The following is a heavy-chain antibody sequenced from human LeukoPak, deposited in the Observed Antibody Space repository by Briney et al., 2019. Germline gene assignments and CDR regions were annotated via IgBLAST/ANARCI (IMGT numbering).Heavy chain of an antibody. D-gene: IGHD2-2*01. CDR1: GGSISSSNYY. V-gene: IGHV4-39*01. J-gene: IGHJ4*02. Sequence: SETLSLTCTVSGGSISSSNYYLAWIRQPPGTGLEWLGTIYYSGSTYYNPSLKSRVTVSLDTSKTQFSLKLTSVTAADTAVYYCARHAVPAAMRGKGRDYWGQGTLVTVSS. CDR3: ARHAVPAAMRGKGRDY. CDR2: IYYSGST.